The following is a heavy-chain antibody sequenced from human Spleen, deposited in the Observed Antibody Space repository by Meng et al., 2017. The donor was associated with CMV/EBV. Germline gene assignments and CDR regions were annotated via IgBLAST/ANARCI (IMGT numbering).Heavy chain of an antibody. CDR3: ARLGYCSSTSCRDDYSLDY. V-gene: IGHV1-69*05. CDR1: FTTYD. D-gene: IGHD2-2*01. Sequence: FTTYDISWVRQAPGHGPEWLGGIIPVFGTPNYAQKFQGRVTITTDESTSTAYMELSSLRSEDTAVYYCARLGYCSSTSCRDDYSLDYWGQGTLVTVSS. CDR2: IIPVFGTP. J-gene: IGHJ4*02.